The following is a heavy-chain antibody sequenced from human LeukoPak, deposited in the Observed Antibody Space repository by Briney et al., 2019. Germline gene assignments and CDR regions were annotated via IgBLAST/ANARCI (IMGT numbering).Heavy chain of an antibody. Sequence: GESLKISCAASGFSFSSYEMNWVRQAPGKGLEWVSHSNRRGSTTYYADSVRGRFTISRDNAKNSLYLQMNSLRAEDTAAYYCAREGHTTGWPPFDFWGQGTLVTVSS. V-gene: IGHV3-48*03. CDR2: SNRRGSTT. CDR1: GFSFSSYE. D-gene: IGHD2/OR15-2a*01. J-gene: IGHJ4*02. CDR3: AREGHTTGWPPFDF.